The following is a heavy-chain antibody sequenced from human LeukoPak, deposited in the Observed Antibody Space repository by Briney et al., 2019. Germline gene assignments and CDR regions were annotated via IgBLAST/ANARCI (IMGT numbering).Heavy chain of an antibody. CDR2: ISTYNGNT. J-gene: IGHJ6*02. V-gene: IGHV1-18*01. Sequence: ASVTVSCKASGYSFSSYGISWVRQAPGQGLEWMGWISTYNGNTKYARNLQDRVTLTTDTSTSTAYMELRSLRSDDTAVFYCAREYTETSPVNFYYSGMDVWGQGTTVTVSS. CDR1: GYSFSSYG. CDR3: AREYTETSPVNFYYSGMDV. D-gene: IGHD2-2*02.